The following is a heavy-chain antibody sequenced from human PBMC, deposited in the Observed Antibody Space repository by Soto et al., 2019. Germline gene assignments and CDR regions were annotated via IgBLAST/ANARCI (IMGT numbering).Heavy chain of an antibody. CDR1: SGSISSSNW. V-gene: IGHV4-4*02. CDR3: ARRTLMVYAILWNDAFDI. Sequence: QVQLQESGPGLVKPSGTLSLTCAVSSGSISSSNWWSWVRQPPGKGLEWIGEIYHSGSTNYNPSLKSRVTISVDKSKNQFSLKLSSVTAADTAVYYCARRTLMVYAILWNDAFDIWGQGTMVTVSS. CDR2: IYHSGST. D-gene: IGHD2-8*01. J-gene: IGHJ3*02.